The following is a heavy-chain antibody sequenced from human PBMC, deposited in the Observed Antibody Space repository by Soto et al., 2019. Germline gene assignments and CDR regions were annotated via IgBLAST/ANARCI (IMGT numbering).Heavy chain of an antibody. J-gene: IGHJ5*02. Sequence: RASVKVSCKASGYTFFTYDISWVRQAPGQGLEWMGWISTYSGDTKYAQKFQGRVTMTTDTSTTTACLELRSLRSDDTAVYYCARHHGPTTSENWFDPWGQGTLVTVSS. CDR3: ARHHGPTTSENWFDP. CDR2: ISTYSGDT. D-gene: IGHD5-12*01. CDR1: GYTFFTYD. V-gene: IGHV1-18*01.